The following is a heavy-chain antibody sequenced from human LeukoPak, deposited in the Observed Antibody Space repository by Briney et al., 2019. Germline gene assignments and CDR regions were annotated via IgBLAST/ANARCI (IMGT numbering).Heavy chain of an antibody. CDR1: GGTFSSYA. V-gene: IGHV1-69*04. J-gene: IGHJ5*02. CDR2: IIPILGIA. Sequence: SVKVSCKASGGTFSSYAISWVRQAPGQGLEWMGRIIPILGIANYAQKFQGRVTITADKSTSTAYMELRSLRSEDTAVYYCARDLGYCSSTSCHNWFDPWGQGTLVTVSS. D-gene: IGHD2-2*01. CDR3: ARDLGYCSSTSCHNWFDP.